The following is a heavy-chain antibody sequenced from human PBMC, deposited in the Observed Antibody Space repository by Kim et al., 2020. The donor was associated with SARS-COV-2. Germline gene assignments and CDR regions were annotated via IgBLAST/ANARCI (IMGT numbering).Heavy chain of an antibody. CDR3: ARDPNWNYEGYGWFDP. Sequence: SETLSLTCTVSGGSISSSSYYWGWIRQPPGKGLEWIGSIYYSGSTYYNPSLKSRVTISVDTSKNQFSLKLSSVTAADTAVYYCARDPNWNYEGYGWFDP. J-gene: IGHJ5*02. V-gene: IGHV4-39*07. D-gene: IGHD1-7*01. CDR2: IYYSGST. CDR1: GGSISSSSYY.